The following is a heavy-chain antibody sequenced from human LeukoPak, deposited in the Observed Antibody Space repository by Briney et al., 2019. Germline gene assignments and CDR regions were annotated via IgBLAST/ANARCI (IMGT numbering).Heavy chain of an antibody. D-gene: IGHD6-13*01. CDR3: ARGGAAAGSGDY. CDR2: INSDGRST. J-gene: IGHJ4*02. CDR1: GFTFSTYW. Sequence: GGSLRLSCAASGFTFSTYWMHWVRQPPGKGLVWISRINSDGRSTSYADSVKGRFTISRDNAKSTLYLQMSSLRAEDTAVYYCARGGAAAGSGDYWGLGTLVTVSS. V-gene: IGHV3-74*01.